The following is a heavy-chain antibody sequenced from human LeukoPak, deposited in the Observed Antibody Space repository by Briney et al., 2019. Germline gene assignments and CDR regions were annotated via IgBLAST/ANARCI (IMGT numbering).Heavy chain of an antibody. CDR3: ARPSAAYCGGDCPFDY. Sequence: SVKVSCKASGGTFSGYAISWVRQAPGQGLEWMGGIIPIFGTANYAQKFQGRVTITTDESTSTAYMELSSLRSEDTAVYYCARPSAAYCGGDCPFDYWGQGTLVTVSS. CDR1: GGTFSGYA. CDR2: IIPIFGTA. D-gene: IGHD2-21*02. V-gene: IGHV1-69*05. J-gene: IGHJ4*02.